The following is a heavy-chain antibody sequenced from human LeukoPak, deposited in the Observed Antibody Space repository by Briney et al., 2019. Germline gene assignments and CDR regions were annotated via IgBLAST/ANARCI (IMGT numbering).Heavy chain of an antibody. J-gene: IGHJ4*02. CDR1: GFTFSGYW. V-gene: IGHV3-7*01. D-gene: IGHD3-22*01. CDR3: VRDLYRIVVVPHYFDY. Sequence: GGSLRLSCAASGFTFSGYWMSWVRQAPGKGLEGVANIKQDGSEKYYVDSVKGRFTISRDNAKNSLYLQMNSLRAEDTAVYYCVRDLYRIVVVPHYFDYWGQGTLVTVSS. CDR2: IKQDGSEK.